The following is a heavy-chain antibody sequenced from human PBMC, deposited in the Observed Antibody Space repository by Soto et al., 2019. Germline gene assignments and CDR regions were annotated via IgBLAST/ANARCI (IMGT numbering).Heavy chain of an antibody. J-gene: IGHJ5*01. D-gene: IGHD2-8*01. CDR2: TYYRSKWYN. Sequence: QVQLQQSGPGLVKPSQTLSLTCAISVDSVSTNSATWAWIMQSPSRGLEWLGRTYYRSKWYNDSAVSVKGRITINPDTSNNQLSLQLNSVTPDDTAVYYCARLIGNSWLDSWGQGTLGTVSS. V-gene: IGHV6-1*01. CDR3: ARLIGNSWLDS. CDR1: VDSVSTNSAT.